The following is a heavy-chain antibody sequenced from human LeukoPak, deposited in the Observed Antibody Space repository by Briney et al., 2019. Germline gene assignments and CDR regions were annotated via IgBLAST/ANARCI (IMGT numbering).Heavy chain of an antibody. V-gene: IGHV4-39*07. Sequence: PSETLSLTCTVSGVSISSSSHYWGWIRQPPGKGLEWIGSIYYSGSTNYNPSLRSRVTMSVDTSKNQFSLKLSSVTAADTAVYYCAGGYYDSSGYPRLFDYWGQGTLVTVSS. CDR1: GVSISSSSHY. CDR3: AGGYYDSSGYPRLFDY. J-gene: IGHJ4*02. CDR2: IYYSGST. D-gene: IGHD3-22*01.